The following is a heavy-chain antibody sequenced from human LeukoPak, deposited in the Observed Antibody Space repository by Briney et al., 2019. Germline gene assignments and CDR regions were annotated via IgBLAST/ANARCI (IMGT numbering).Heavy chain of an antibody. J-gene: IGHJ4*02. D-gene: IGHD4-23*01. CDR2: ISGSGGST. V-gene: IGHV3-23*01. Sequence: GGSLRLSCAASGFTFSSYGMSWVRQAPGKGLEWVSDISGSGGSTYYADSVKGRFTISRDNSKNKLYLQMNSLRAEDTTVYFCTEDGQHHYCDNLTRYFFYFSGQEALCTLSS. CDR3: TEDGQHHYCDNLTRYFFYF. CDR1: GFTFSSYG.